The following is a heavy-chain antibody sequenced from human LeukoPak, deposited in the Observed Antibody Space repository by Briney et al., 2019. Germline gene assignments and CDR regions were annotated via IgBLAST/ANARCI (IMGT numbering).Heavy chain of an antibody. V-gene: IGHV4-34*01. D-gene: IGHD5-12*01. CDR2: INHSGST. Sequence: PSETLSLTCAVYGGSFSGYYWSWIRQPPGKGLEWIGEINHSGSTNYNPSLKSRVTISVDTSKHQFSLKLSSVTAADTAVYYCASPRGYSGYDFDYWGQGTLVTVSS. J-gene: IGHJ4*02. CDR3: ASPRGYSGYDFDY. CDR1: GGSFSGYY.